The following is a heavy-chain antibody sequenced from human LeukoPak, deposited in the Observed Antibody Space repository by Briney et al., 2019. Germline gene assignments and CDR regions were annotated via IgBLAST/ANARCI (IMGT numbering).Heavy chain of an antibody. D-gene: IGHD4-17*01. J-gene: IGHJ4*02. Sequence: ASVKVSCEAPGYSFSIYGITWARQAPGQGLEYLGWISASDGTTNYAQKVQDRVTMTTDTSTSTAYLELRSLRSEDTAVYYCARCGAAVTTHFSHWGQGTLVTVSS. CDR2: ISASDGTT. V-gene: IGHV1-18*01. CDR3: ARCGAAVTTHFSH. CDR1: GYSFSIYG.